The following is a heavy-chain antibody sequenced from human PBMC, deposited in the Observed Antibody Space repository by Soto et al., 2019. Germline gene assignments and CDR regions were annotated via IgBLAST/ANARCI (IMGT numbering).Heavy chain of an antibody. V-gene: IGHV3-15*01. J-gene: IGHJ6*02. CDR1: GFSFRNAW. D-gene: IGHD2-21*01. CDR3: TTDLQAYCDGTACYAGNYYYDDMDV. CDR2: IKSQGDGGTR. Sequence: GGSLRLSCAASGFSFRNAWMSWVRQAPGKGLEWVGHIKSQGDGGTRDYAAHVKGRFTISRDDSKNTLFLQMNSLKNEDSAVYFCTTDLQAYCDGTACYAGNYYYDDMDVWGQGTTVTVSS.